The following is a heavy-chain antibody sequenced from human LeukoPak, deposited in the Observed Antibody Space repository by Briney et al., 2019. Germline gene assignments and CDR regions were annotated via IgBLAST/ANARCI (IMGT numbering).Heavy chain of an antibody. Sequence: PGGSLRLSCAASGFTFSSYWMSWVRQAPGKGLEWVANIKQDGSEKYYVDSVKGRFTISRDNAKNSLYLQMNSLRAEDTAVYYCARDSQGDDYFLVSTYCGQGTLVTVSS. CDR3: ARDSQGDDYFLVSTY. D-gene: IGHD5-12*01. CDR2: IKQDGSEK. CDR1: GFTFSSYW. J-gene: IGHJ4*02. V-gene: IGHV3-7*01.